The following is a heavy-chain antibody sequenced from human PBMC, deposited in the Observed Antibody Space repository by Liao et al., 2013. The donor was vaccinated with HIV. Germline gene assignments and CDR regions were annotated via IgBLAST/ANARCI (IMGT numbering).Heavy chain of an antibody. D-gene: IGHD2-2*01. Sequence: QVQLQESGPGLVKPSQTLSLTCTVSGGSISSGSYYWSWIRQPAGKGLEWIGRIYTSGSTNYNPSLKSRVTISVDTSKKQFSLKLSSVTAADTAVYYCASGRRCSSTSCPIDYWGQGTLVTVSS. CDR2: IYTSGST. CDR1: GGSISSGSYY. CDR3: ASGRRCSSTSCPIDY. J-gene: IGHJ4*02. V-gene: IGHV4-61*02.